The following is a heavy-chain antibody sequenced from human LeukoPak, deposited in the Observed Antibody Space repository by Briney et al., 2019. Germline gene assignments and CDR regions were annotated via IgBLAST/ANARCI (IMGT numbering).Heavy chain of an antibody. V-gene: IGHV1-46*01. CDR1: GYTFSSYY. D-gene: IGHD3-16*01. Sequence: ASVKVSCKPSGYTFSSYYMHWVRQAPGQGLEWMGIINTSCGSTCYAQTFQGSVNMTRDTSTSTVYMELRSLRSEDTSVYDCARVGNYDYVWHHWGQGTLGTVSS. J-gene: IGHJ1*01. CDR2: INTSCGST. CDR3: ARVGNYDYVWHH.